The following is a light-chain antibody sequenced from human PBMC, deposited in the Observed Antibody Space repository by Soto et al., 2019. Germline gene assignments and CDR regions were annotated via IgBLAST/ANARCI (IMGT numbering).Light chain of an antibody. J-gene: IGKJ1*01. CDR2: KAS. CDR1: QTFDSW. V-gene: IGKV1-5*03. CDR3: QQFKDYVWT. Sequence: DNKMSQSPSTLSASVGDRVTVTCRASQTFDSWLAWYQQRPGKPPNLLIYKASTLERGVPSRFSGSGSGTEFTLIISNLQPDDFATYYCQQFKDYVWTFGQVTKV.